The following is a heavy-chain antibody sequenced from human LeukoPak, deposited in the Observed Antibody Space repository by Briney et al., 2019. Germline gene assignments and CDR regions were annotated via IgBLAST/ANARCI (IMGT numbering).Heavy chain of an antibody. CDR2: IKQDGSEK. J-gene: IGHJ6*02. Sequence: GGSLRLSCAASGFSFSYSSMSWVRQAPGKGLEWVANIKQDGSEKHYVDSVKGRFTISRDNAKNSLYLQMNSLRAEDTAVYHCARDGKWFPLDYGMDVWGLGTTVTVSS. CDR1: GFSFSYSS. D-gene: IGHD3-22*01. V-gene: IGHV3-7*01. CDR3: ARDGKWFPLDYGMDV.